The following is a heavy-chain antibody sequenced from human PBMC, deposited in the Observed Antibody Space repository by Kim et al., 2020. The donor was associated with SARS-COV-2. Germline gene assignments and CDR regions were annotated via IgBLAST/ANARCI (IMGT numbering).Heavy chain of an antibody. V-gene: IGHV2-5*02. J-gene: IGHJ4*02. CDR1: GFSLSSSGVG. D-gene: IGHD4-17*01. CDR2: LYWDADT. Sequence: SGPTLVKPTQTLRLTCTFSGFSLSSSGVGVGWIRQTPGKALEWLALLYWDADTRYSPSLENRVTITKDTSQNQVILTLTNMDPVDSGTYYCARLYGDYIYYFDLWGQGTLITV. CDR3: ARLYGDYIYYFDL.